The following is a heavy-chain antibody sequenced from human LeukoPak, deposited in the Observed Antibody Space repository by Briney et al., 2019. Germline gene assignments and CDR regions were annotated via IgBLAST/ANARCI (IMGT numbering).Heavy chain of an antibody. CDR3: AREQGGSFLFDY. CDR2: INTYHGDT. J-gene: IGHJ4*02. CDR1: GYLFGSFG. D-gene: IGHD5-12*01. V-gene: IGHV1-18*01. Sequence: ASAKVSCKTSGYLFGSFGISWVRQAPGHGLEWLGWINTYHGDTTYAQNFQGRVTMTSDTSTNTASLELRSLQSDDSAIYYCAREQGGSFLFDYWGQGTLVTVSS.